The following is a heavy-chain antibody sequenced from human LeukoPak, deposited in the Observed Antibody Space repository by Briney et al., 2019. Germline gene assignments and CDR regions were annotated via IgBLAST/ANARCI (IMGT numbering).Heavy chain of an antibody. CDR3: ARSSYYCSSTSCYAFYGGAFDI. J-gene: IGHJ3*02. CDR2: ISYDGSNK. CDR1: GFTFSSYA. D-gene: IGHD2-2*01. V-gene: IGHV3-30*01. Sequence: PGGSLRLSCAASGFTFSSYAMPWVRQAPGKGLEWVAVISYDGSNKYYADSVKGRFTISRDNSKNTLYLQMNSLRAEDTAVYYCARSSYYCSSTSCYAFYGGAFDIWGQGTMVTVSS.